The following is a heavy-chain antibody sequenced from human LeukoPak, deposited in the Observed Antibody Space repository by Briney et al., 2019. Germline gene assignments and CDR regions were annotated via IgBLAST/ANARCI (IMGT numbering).Heavy chain of an antibody. Sequence: GGSLRLSCAASGFTVSSYSMNWVRQAPGKGLEWVSSISSSSSYIYYADSVKGRFTISRDNAKNSLYLQMNSLRAEDTAVYYCARSSAVAQGGFDYWGQGTLVTVSS. CDR1: GFTVSSYS. CDR2: ISSSSSYI. D-gene: IGHD6-19*01. CDR3: ARSSAVAQGGFDY. V-gene: IGHV3-21*01. J-gene: IGHJ4*02.